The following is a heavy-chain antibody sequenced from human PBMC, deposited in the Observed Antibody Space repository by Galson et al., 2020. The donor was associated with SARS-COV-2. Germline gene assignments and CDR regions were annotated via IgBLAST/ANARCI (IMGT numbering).Heavy chain of an antibody. J-gene: IGHJ6*02. CDR3: ARESSYYYGSGSYYKINYYYYGMDV. V-gene: IGHV4-4*07. CDR2: IYTSGST. CDR1: GGSISSYY. Sequence: SQTLSLTCTVSGGSISSYYWSWIRQPAGKGLEWIGRIYTSGSTNYNPSLKSRVTMSVDTSKNQFSLKLSSVTAADTAVYYCARESSYYYGSGSYYKINYYYYGMDVWGQGTTVTVSS. D-gene: IGHD3-10*01.